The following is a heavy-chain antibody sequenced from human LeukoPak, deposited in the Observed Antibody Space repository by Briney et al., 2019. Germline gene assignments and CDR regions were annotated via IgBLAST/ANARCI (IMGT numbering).Heavy chain of an antibody. Sequence: GASVKVSCKASGYTFTGYYMHWVRQAPGQGLEWMGWINPNSGGTNYAQKFQGRVTMTRDTSISTAYMELSRLRSDDTAVYYCAREFGSGSLHFDYWGQGTLVTVSS. CDR3: AREFGSGSLHFDY. CDR1: GYTFTGYY. CDR2: INPNSGGT. D-gene: IGHD2-15*01. V-gene: IGHV1-2*02. J-gene: IGHJ4*02.